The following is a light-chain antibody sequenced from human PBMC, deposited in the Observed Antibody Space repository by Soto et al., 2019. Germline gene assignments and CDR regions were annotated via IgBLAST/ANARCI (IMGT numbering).Light chain of an antibody. Sequence: QSALTQPPSVSGSPGQSVTISCTGTSSDVGAYDRVSWYQQPPGTAPRVITYDVSNRPSGVPDRFSGSKSGNTASLTISGLLPEDEAEYYCSSVTTWTTLVFGGGTKLTVL. J-gene: IGLJ2*01. CDR1: SSDVGAYDR. CDR2: DVS. V-gene: IGLV2-18*02. CDR3: SSVTTWTTLV.